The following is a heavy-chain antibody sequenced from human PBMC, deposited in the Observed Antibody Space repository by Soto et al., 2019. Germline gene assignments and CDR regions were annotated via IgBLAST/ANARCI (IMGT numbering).Heavy chain of an antibody. V-gene: IGHV3-30-3*01. J-gene: IGHJ5*02. CDR2: ISDDGSDK. CDR1: GFTFTSYA. CDR3: ARDLGTPYDL. Sequence: QVKLVESRGGVVQPGRSLRLSCAASGFTFTSYAMHWVRQAPGKGLEWVALISDDGSDKYYADSVKGRFTISRDISKNSLYLQMNSLRAEDTATYYCARDLGTPYDLWGQGILVTVSS. D-gene: IGHD1-1*01.